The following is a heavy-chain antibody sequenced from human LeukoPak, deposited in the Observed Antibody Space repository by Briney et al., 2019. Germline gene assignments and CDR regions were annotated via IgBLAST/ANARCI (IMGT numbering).Heavy chain of an antibody. Sequence: ESAPTLVNPTQTLTLTCTFSGFSLSTSGVGVGWIRQPPGKALEWLALIYWNDDKRYSPSLKSRLTITKDTSKNQVVLTMTNMDPVDTATYYCAHRRVGATHFDYWGQGTLVTVSS. CDR2: IYWNDDK. J-gene: IGHJ4*02. CDR1: GFSLSTSGVG. V-gene: IGHV2-5*01. CDR3: AHRRVGATHFDY. D-gene: IGHD1-26*01.